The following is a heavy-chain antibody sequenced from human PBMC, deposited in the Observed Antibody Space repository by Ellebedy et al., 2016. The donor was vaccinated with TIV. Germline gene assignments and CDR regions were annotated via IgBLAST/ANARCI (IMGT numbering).Heavy chain of an antibody. V-gene: IGHV4-34*01. CDR1: GASFSGSY. J-gene: IGHJ4*02. CDR2: ISLSGSP. CDR3: ATAVRDDWSLSL. D-gene: IGHD3-9*01. Sequence: MPSETLSLTCGVSGASFSGSYWSYIRQTPGKGREWIGEISLSGSPNYNPSLRGRVTMSLDTSKNHFSLDLTSVTAADTAVYYCATAVRDDWSLSLWGQGTQVTVSS.